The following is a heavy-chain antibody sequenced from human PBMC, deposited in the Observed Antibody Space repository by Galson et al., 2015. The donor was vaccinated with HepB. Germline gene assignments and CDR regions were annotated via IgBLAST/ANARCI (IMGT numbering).Heavy chain of an antibody. CDR3: ARASLKWFSYYFDY. CDR1: GFTFSSYS. Sequence: SLRLSCAASGFTFSSYSMNWVRQAPGKGLEWVSYISSSSSTIYYADSVKGRFTISRDNAKNSLYLQMNSLRAEDTAVYYCARASLKWFSYYFDYWGQGTLVTVSS. J-gene: IGHJ4*02. D-gene: IGHD3-22*01. V-gene: IGHV3-48*01. CDR2: ISSSSSTI.